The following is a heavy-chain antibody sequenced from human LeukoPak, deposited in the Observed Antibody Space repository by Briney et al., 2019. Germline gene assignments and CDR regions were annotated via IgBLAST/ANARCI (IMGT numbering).Heavy chain of an antibody. CDR1: GGSISSGGYY. Sequence: SETLSLTCTVSGGSISSGGYYWSWIRQHPGKGLEWIGYIYYSGSTYYNPSLKSRVTISVDTSKNQFSLKLSSVTAADTAVYSCARDGPRGIPFDYWGQGTLVTVSS. CDR3: ARDGPRGIPFDY. V-gene: IGHV4-31*03. CDR2: IYYSGST. D-gene: IGHD6-13*01. J-gene: IGHJ4*02.